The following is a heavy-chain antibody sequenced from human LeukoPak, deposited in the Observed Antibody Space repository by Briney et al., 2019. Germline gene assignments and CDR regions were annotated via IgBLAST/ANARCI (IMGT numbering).Heavy chain of an antibody. CDR1: GFTFSGSA. D-gene: IGHD3-16*02. CDR3: TIMITFGGVIVSGY. J-gene: IGHJ4*02. CDR2: IRSKANSYAT. Sequence: GGSLRLSCAASGFTFSGSAMHWVRQASGKGLEWVGRIRSKANSYATAYAASVKGRFTISRDDSKNTAYLQMNSLKTEDTAVYYCTIMITFGGVIVSGYWGQGTLVTVSS. V-gene: IGHV3-73*01.